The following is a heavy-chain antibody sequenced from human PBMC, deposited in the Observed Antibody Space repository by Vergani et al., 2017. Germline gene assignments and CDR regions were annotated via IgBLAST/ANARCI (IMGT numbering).Heavy chain of an antibody. CDR3: ARADYSWAAFDY. CDR2: IYYSGST. J-gene: IGHJ4*02. V-gene: IGHV4-59*01. Sequence: QVKLQESGPGLVKPSETLSLNCTVSGGSISSYYWSWIRQPPGKGLEWVGYIYYSGSTNYNPSLKSRVTVSVDTSKNQFSLNLNSVTPADTAVYFCARADYSWAAFDYWGQGVLVTLSS. CDR1: GGSISSYY. D-gene: IGHD2-15*01.